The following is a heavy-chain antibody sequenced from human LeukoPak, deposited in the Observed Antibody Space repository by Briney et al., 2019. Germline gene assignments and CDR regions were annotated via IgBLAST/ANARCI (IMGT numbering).Heavy chain of an antibody. V-gene: IGHV3-30*18. Sequence: TGGSLRLSCAASGFTFSSYGVHWVRQAPGKGLEWVAGISYDGSNKYYADSVKGRFTISRDDSKNTLYLQMNSLRAEDTAVYYCAKRGYCRGGTCFSHDAFDIWGQGTMVTVSS. CDR2: ISYDGSNK. D-gene: IGHD2-15*01. CDR1: GFTFSSYG. J-gene: IGHJ3*02. CDR3: AKRGYCRGGTCFSHDAFDI.